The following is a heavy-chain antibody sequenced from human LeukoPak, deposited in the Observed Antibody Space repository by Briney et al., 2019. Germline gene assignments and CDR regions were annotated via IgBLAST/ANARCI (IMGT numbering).Heavy chain of an antibody. V-gene: IGHV3-11*04. CDR3: ARASAYSSSWYGWWFDP. D-gene: IGHD6-13*01. CDR2: ISSSGSTI. J-gene: IGHJ5*02. Sequence: AGGSLGLSCAASGFTFSDYYMSWIRQAPGKGLEWVSYISSSGSTIYYADSVKGRFTISRDNAKNSLYLQMNSLRAEDTAVYYCARASAYSSSWYGWWFDPWGQGTLVTVSS. CDR1: GFTFSDYY.